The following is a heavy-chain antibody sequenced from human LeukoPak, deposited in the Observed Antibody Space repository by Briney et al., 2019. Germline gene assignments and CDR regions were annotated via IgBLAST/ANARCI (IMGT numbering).Heavy chain of an antibody. V-gene: IGHV3-66*01. Sequence: GGSLRLSCAASGFTVSSNYMSWVRQAPGKGLEWVSVIYSGGSTYYADSVKGRFTTSRDNSKNTLYLQMNNLRAEDTAVYYCARLGTTVTTFDYWGQGTLVTVSS. D-gene: IGHD4-17*01. CDR2: IYSGGST. J-gene: IGHJ4*02. CDR3: ARLGTTVTTFDY. CDR1: GFTVSSNY.